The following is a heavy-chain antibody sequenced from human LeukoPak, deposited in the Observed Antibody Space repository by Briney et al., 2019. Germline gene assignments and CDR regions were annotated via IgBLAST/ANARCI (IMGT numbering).Heavy chain of an antibody. CDR1: GGSFSGYY. CDR3: ARGGYVWGSYRHFDY. V-gene: IGHV4-34*01. D-gene: IGHD3-16*02. Sequence: PSETLSLTCAVYGGSFSGYYWSWIRQPPGKGLEWIGEINHSGSTNYNPSLKSRVTISVDTSKSQFSLKLSSVTAADTAVYYCARGGYVWGSYRHFDYWGQGTLVTVSS. J-gene: IGHJ4*02. CDR2: INHSGST.